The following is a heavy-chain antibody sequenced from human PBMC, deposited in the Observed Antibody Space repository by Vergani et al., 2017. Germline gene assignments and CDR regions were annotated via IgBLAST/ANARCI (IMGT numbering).Heavy chain of an antibody. CDR3: ARDAVVTPGYYYYYYMDV. J-gene: IGHJ6*03. Sequence: QVQLVQSGAEVKKPGSSVKVSCKASGGTFSSYAISWVRQAPGQGLEWMGGIIPIFGTANYAQKFQGRVTITADESTSTAYMELSSLRSKDTAVYYCARDAVVTPGYYYYYYMDVWGKGTTVTVSS. D-gene: IGHD4-23*01. V-gene: IGHV1-69*01. CDR2: IIPIFGTA. CDR1: GGTFSSYA.